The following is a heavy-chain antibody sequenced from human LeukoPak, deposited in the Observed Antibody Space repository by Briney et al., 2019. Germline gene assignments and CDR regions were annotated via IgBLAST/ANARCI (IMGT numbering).Heavy chain of an antibody. D-gene: IGHD3-9*01. V-gene: IGHV7-4-1*02. Sequence: ASVKVSCKASGYTFTSYAMNWVRQAPGQGLEWMGWINTNTGNPTYAQGFTGRFVFSLDTSVSTAYLQISSLKAEDTAVYYCARSLLRYFDWLSSYYYYYYMDVWGKGTTVTISS. CDR2: INTNTGNP. J-gene: IGHJ6*03. CDR3: ARSLLRYFDWLSSYYYYYYMDV. CDR1: GYTFTSYA.